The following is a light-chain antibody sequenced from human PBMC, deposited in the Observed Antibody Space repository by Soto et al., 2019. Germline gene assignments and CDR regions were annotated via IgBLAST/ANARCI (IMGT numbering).Light chain of an antibody. CDR2: AAS. V-gene: IGKV3-20*01. CDR1: QSVYNKF. Sequence: EIVLTQSPSTLSLSPGERATLSCRASQSVYNKFFAWYQQKPGQAPRLLINAASNEASGIPDRFSGSGSGTDFSLTIDRLEPEDFAVYFCQQYGSYPPTFGGGTKVAIK. J-gene: IGKJ4*01. CDR3: QQYGSYPPT.